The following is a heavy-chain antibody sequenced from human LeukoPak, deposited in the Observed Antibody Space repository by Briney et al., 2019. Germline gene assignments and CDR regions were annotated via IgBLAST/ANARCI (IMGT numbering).Heavy chain of an antibody. CDR1: GFTLSGYW. CDR2: INTDGSTT. J-gene: IGHJ4*02. D-gene: IGHD1-26*01. CDR3: ARVGVGATFDY. V-gene: IGHV3-74*01. Sequence: GGSLRLSCAVSGFTLSGYWMYWVRQSPGKGLAWVSRINTDGSTTTYADTVKGRFNISRDNAKNTLYLQMDSLRVDDTAVYYCARVGVGATFDYWGQGTLVTVSS.